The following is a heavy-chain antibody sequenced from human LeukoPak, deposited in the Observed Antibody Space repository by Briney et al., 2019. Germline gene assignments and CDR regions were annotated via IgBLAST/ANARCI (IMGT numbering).Heavy chain of an antibody. Sequence: ASVKVSCKASGYTFTTYYMHWVRQAPGQGLVWMGLINPSGGGTRYAQKFQGRVTMTRDTSTSTVYMELSSLRSENTAVYYCASGYKTVSVFDHWGQGTLVTVSS. CDR2: INPSGGGT. D-gene: IGHD5-24*01. CDR3: ASGYKTVSVFDH. V-gene: IGHV1-46*01. J-gene: IGHJ4*02. CDR1: GYTFTTYY.